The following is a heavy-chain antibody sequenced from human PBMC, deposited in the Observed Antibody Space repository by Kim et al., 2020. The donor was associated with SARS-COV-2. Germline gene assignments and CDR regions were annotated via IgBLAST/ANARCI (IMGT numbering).Heavy chain of an antibody. J-gene: IGHJ4*01. D-gene: IGHD3-10*01. CDR1: GFTFSNYD. CDR2: FSDGAGTT. CDR3: AKSLGSASPLTRCFD. Sequence: GGSLRLSCAASGFTFSNYDLRWVSQAPGKGLEWVSGFSDGAGTTYYADSVKGRFTISRDNSKNTVYLEMNSLRPEDTAVFFCAKSLGSASPLTRCFD. V-gene: IGHV3-23*01.